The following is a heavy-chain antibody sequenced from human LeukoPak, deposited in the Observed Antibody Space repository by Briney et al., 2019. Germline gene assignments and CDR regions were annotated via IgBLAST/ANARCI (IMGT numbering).Heavy chain of an antibody. D-gene: IGHD3-22*01. J-gene: IGHJ4*02. CDR1: GFTFSSYA. Sequence: PGGSLRLSCAASGFTFSSYAMSWVRQAPGKGLEWVSAISGSGGSTYYADSVKGRFTISRDNSKNTLYLQMNSLRAEDTAVYYCAKLGGDYYDSSGYYLRRFDYWGQGTLVTVSS. CDR3: AKLGGDYYDSSGYYLRRFDY. V-gene: IGHV3-23*01. CDR2: ISGSGGST.